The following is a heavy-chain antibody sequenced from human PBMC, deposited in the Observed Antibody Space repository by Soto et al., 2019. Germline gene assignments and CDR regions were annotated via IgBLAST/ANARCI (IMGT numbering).Heavy chain of an antibody. V-gene: IGHV1-3*01. J-gene: IGHJ4*02. CDR1: GYTFTSYA. D-gene: IGHD3-10*01. Sequence: GASVNVSCKTSGYTFTSYAMHWVRQAPGQRLEWMGWINAGNGNTKYSQKFQGRVTITIDTSASTAYMELSSLRSEDTAVYYCASCPQNCITSSPCCLFFDYWGQGTLVTVSS. CDR2: INAGNGNT. CDR3: ASCPQNCITSSPCCLFFDY.